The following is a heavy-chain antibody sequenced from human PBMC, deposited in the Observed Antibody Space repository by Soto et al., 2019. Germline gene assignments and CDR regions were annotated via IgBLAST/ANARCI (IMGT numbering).Heavy chain of an antibody. CDR1: GGSVSSNYYY. Sequence: SETLSLTCTVSGGSVSSNYYYWSWIRQPPGKGLERIGIIHYSGSANYNPSLKSRVTISVDTSKNHFSLRLTSVTATDTAVYYCARVWTGDYGSGSGYFFDYWGQGTLVTVSS. D-gene: IGHD3-10*01. CDR2: IHYSGSA. J-gene: IGHJ4*02. V-gene: IGHV4-61*01. CDR3: ARVWTGDYGSGSGYFFDY.